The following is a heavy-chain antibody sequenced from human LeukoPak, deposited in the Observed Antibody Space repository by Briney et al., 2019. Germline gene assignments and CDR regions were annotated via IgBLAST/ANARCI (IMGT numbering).Heavy chain of an antibody. J-gene: IGHJ4*02. CDR2: ISSTSTTI. CDR3: ARGGYEFDY. V-gene: IGHV3-48*02. Sequence: RGSLRLSCAASGFTFSSYSMNWVRQAPGKGLAWVSYISSTSTTIYYADSVRGRFTISRDNAKNSLYLQMNSLRDEDTAVYYCARGGYEFDYWGQGTLVTVSS. D-gene: IGHD5-12*01. CDR1: GFTFSSYS.